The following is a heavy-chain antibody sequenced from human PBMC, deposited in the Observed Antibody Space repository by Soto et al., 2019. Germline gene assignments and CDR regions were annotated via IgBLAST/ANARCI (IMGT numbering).Heavy chain of an antibody. CDR1: GFTFGHYA. V-gene: IGHV3-30-3*01. Sequence: QVQLVESGGGVVQPGKSLRLSCAAAGFTFGHYAIHWVRQAPGKGLQWVAVISYDGGRKYYADSVKGRFTISRDNSQNTRDVERNSLRGDDTAVYQCARSGAAGTDYYGMDVWGLGTTVTVSS. CDR2: ISYDGGRK. CDR3: ARSGAAGTDYYGMDV. D-gene: IGHD6-13*01. J-gene: IGHJ6*02.